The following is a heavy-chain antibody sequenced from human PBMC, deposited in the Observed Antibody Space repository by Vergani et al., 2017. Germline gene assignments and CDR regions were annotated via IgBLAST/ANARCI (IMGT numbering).Heavy chain of an antibody. D-gene: IGHD3-16*02. CDR2: IYPGDSDT. J-gene: IGHJ3*02. Sequence: EVQLVQSGAEVKKPGESLKISCKGSGYSFTSYWIGWVRQMPGKGLEWMGIIYPGDSDTRYSPSFQGQVTISADKSISTAYLQWSSLKASDTATYYCARAATFGGVIVTVTAFDIWGQGTMVTVSS. CDR3: ARAATFGGVIVTVTAFDI. CDR1: GYSFTSYW. V-gene: IGHV5-51*01.